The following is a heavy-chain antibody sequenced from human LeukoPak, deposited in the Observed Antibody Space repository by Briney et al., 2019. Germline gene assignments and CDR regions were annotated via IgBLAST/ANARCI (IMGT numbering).Heavy chain of an antibody. CDR2: IYPGDSDT. D-gene: IGHD4-11*01. CDR3: ARPQGTVTYDAFDI. J-gene: IGHJ3*02. CDR1: GYSFTSYW. V-gene: IGHV5-51*01. Sequence: GESLKSSCKGSGYSFTSYWIGWVRQMPGKGQEWVGIIYPGDSDTRYSPSFQGQVTISADKSISTAYLQWSRLKASDTAMYYCARPQGTVTYDAFDIWGQGTMVTVSS.